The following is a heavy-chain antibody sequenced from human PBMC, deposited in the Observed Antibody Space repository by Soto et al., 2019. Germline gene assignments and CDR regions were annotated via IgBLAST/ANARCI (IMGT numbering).Heavy chain of an antibody. CDR3: ARDRGTYYDFWSGPYYGMDV. CDR1: GGSVSSYY. J-gene: IGHJ6*01. D-gene: IGHD3-3*01. CDR2: IYYSGST. V-gene: IGHV4-59*02. Sequence: SETLSVTCPVSGGSVSSYYWSWIRQHPGKGLEWIGYIYYSGSTNYNPSLKSRVTISVDTSTNPSSPKLRPETDADTAVYYCARDRGTYYDFWSGPYYGMDVWGQGTTVTVS.